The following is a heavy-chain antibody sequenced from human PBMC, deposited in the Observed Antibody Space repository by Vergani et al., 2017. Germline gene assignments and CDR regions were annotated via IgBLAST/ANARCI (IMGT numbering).Heavy chain of an antibody. CDR2: MYHSGST. J-gene: IGHJ5*02. CDR3: GRGADFYGLGNRLIDL. Sequence: QVRLQESGPGLVKPSETLSLTCSVSGGSMSGYYWSWIRQPPGKELEWIGYMYHSGSTNYNPSLETRVTISGDTSKNQFSLKLNSVTAADTAVYYCGRGADFYGLGNRLIDLWGEGILVTVSS. D-gene: IGHD3-10*01. CDR1: GGSMSGYY. V-gene: IGHV4-59*01.